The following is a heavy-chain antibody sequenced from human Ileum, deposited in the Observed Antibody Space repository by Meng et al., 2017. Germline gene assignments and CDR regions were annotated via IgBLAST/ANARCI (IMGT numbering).Heavy chain of an antibody. Sequence: GQWLGSGACVVQPGRSGILSCAASGLSLSSYWIHWVRQPPGKGLVWLSLISPDGSATNYADSVKGRFTISRDNAKNTVYLQMDSLGVEDTALYYCASFQYTMEDYWGLGTLVTVSS. CDR1: GLSLSSYW. CDR2: ISPDGSAT. CDR3: ASFQYTMEDY. D-gene: IGHD3-3*01. V-gene: IGHV3-74*01. J-gene: IGHJ4*02.